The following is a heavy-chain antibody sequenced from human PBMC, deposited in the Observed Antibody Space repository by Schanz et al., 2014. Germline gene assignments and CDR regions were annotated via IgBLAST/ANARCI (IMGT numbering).Heavy chain of an antibody. J-gene: IGHJ3*02. CDR3: ARVVLGGDAFDI. CDR2: IYNSGKT. CDR1: GGSISSEY. Sequence: QVQLQESGPALVKPSETLSLTCTVSGGSISSEYWSWIRQPAGKGLEWIGRIYNSGKTNYNPSLESRVSMSMDTSKKQLSLKLRSVSAADTAVYYCARVVLGGDAFDIWGQGTMVTVSS. V-gene: IGHV4-4*07. D-gene: IGHD3-10*01.